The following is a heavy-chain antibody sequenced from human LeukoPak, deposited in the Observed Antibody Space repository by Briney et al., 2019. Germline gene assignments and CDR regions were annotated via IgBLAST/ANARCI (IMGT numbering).Heavy chain of an antibody. Sequence: SETLSLTCTVSSGSISTYYWSWIRQPPGKGLEWMGYIFYSGSTTYNPSLSSRLTISVDTSKNQFSLELSSVTAADTAVYYCARQGTSGSYLTGLDVWGQGTTVTVCS. J-gene: IGHJ6*02. CDR1: SGSISTYY. CDR2: IFYSGST. CDR3: ARQGTSGSYLTGLDV. D-gene: IGHD3-22*01. V-gene: IGHV4-59*08.